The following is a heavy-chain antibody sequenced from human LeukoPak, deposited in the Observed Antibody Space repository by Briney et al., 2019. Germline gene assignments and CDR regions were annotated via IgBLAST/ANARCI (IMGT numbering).Heavy chain of an antibody. V-gene: IGHV4-59*01. CDR1: GGSISSYY. Sequence: SETLSLTCTVSGGSISSYYWSWIRQPPGKGLEWIGYIYYSESTNYNPSLKSRVTISVDTSKNQFSLKLSSVTAADTAVYYCAGHDFWSGYYIYWGQGTLVTVSS. CDR3: AGHDFWSGYYIY. D-gene: IGHD3-3*01. CDR2: IYYSEST. J-gene: IGHJ4*02.